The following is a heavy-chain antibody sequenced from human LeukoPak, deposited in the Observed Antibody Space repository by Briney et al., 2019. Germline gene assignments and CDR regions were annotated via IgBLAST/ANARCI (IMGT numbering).Heavy chain of an antibody. CDR2: ISGSGGFT. D-gene: IGHD3-22*01. V-gene: IGHV3-23*01. J-gene: IGHJ4*02. CDR1: GFTFSRHA. Sequence: GGSLRLSCAASGFTFSRHAMSWVRQAPGKGLEWVSGISGSGGFTYYADSVKGRFTISRDNSKNTLYLQMNSLRAEDTAVYYCTTAYYYDSRGYDPLDYWGQGTLVTVSS. CDR3: TTAYYYDSRGYDPLDY.